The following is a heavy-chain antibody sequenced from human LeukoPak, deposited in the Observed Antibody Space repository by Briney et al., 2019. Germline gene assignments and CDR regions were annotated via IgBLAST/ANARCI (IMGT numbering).Heavy chain of an antibody. CDR3: ARDRQKATYGDYQDWFDP. V-gene: IGHV3-21*01. D-gene: IGHD4-17*01. Sequence: GGSLRLSCAASGFTFSSYSMNWVRQAPGKGLEWVSSISSSSSYIYYADSVKGRFTISRDNAKNSLYLQMNSLGAEDTAVYYCARDRQKATYGDYQDWFDPWGQGTLVTVSS. CDR1: GFTFSSYS. J-gene: IGHJ5*02. CDR2: ISSSSSYI.